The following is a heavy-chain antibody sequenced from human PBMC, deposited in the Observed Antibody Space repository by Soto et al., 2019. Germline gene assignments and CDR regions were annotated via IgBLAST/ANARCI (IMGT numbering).Heavy chain of an antibody. D-gene: IGHD6-13*01. CDR2: IYYSGNT. J-gene: IGHJ5*02. CDR3: ASPAGSWFDP. V-gene: IGHV4-59*04. Sequence: SETLSLTCTVSGGSISSYYLSWIRQPPGKGLEWIGYIYYSGNTYYNASLKSRVTISVDTSKNQFSLKLTSVTAADTAVYYYASPAGSWFDPWGQGTLVTVSS. CDR1: GGSISSYY.